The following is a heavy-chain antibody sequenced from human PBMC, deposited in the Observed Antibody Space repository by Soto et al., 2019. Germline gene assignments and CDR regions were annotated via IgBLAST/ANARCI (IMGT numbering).Heavy chain of an antibody. Sequence: QVQLVQSGAEVKKPGSSVKVSCKASGGTFSSYAISWVRQAPGQGLEWMGGIIPIFGPANYAQKFQGRVTITADESTSTAYMELSSLRSEDTAVYYCARSLITGTTGYYYYGMDVWGQGTTVTVSS. V-gene: IGHV1-69*01. CDR3: ARSLITGTTGYYYYGMDV. D-gene: IGHD1-20*01. CDR1: GGTFSSYA. J-gene: IGHJ6*02. CDR2: IIPIFGPA.